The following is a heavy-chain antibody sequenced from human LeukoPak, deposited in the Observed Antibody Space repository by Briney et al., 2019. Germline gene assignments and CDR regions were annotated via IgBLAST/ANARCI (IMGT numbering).Heavy chain of an antibody. J-gene: IGHJ4*02. V-gene: IGHV1-18*01. Sequence: ASVKVSCKASGYTFTSYGISWVRQAPGQGLEWIGWISAYNGNTNYAQKLQGRVTMTTDTSTSTAYMELRSLRSDDAAVYYCARVFLGYDILTGYYMAHFDYWGQGTLVTVSS. CDR1: GYTFTSYG. CDR3: ARVFLGYDILTGYYMAHFDY. D-gene: IGHD3-9*01. CDR2: ISAYNGNT.